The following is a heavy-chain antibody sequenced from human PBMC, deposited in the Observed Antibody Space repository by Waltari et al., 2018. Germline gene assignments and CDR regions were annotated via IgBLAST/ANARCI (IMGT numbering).Heavy chain of an antibody. CDR3: ARVVAQATDSSDYPHWFDP. D-gene: IGHD3-22*01. CDR1: GYSFSRHG. V-gene: IGHV1-18*04. CDR2: ISNYNGKT. J-gene: IGHJ5*02. Sequence: QVQLIQSGGEMKKPGASVKVSCKASGYSFSRHGITWVRQAPGQGFEWMAWISNYNGKTNYAQRCQGRVTVTADTSTATAYMDLRSLRSDDTATYYCARVVAQATDSSDYPHWFDPWGQGTLVTVSS.